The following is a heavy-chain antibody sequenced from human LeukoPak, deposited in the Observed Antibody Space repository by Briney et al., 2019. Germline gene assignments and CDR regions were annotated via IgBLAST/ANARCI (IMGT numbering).Heavy chain of an antibody. V-gene: IGHV3-23*01. Sequence: GGSLRLSCAASGFTLSSHAMSWVRQAPGMGLEWVAAISRSGTNTYYVDSVKVRFTISRDSSKNTLHLQMDGLRAEDTAVYYCPKEWPVSGDHYSPFDYWGQGTLVTVSS. J-gene: IGHJ4*02. CDR2: ISRSGTNT. D-gene: IGHD4-11*01. CDR3: PKEWPVSGDHYSPFDY. CDR1: GFTLSSHA.